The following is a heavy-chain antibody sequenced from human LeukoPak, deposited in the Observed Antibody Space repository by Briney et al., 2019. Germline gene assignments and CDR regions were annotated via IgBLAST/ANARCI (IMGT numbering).Heavy chain of an antibody. CDR1: GGSITTTNF. Sequence: SETLSLTCGVSGGSITTTNFWGWFRQPPGKGLEWMGEIHLSGRTNYNPSLNSRVTLALDTSKNHLSLSLTSVTAADTAVYYCSRENGAFSPFGYWGQGTLVTVPS. CDR3: SRENGAFSPFGY. J-gene: IGHJ4*02. D-gene: IGHD2-8*01. CDR2: IHLSGRT. V-gene: IGHV4-4*02.